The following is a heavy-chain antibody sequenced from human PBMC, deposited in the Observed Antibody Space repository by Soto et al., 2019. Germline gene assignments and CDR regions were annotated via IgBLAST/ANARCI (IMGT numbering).Heavy chain of an antibody. CDR1: GFICSSYD. V-gene: IGHV3-23*01. CDR2: ILVDGRT. CDR3: AKATATGGGAFDI. D-gene: IGHD2-8*02. J-gene: IGHJ3*02. Sequence: GGSLRLSCAASGFICSSYDMSWVRQAPGKGLEWVSTILVDGRTFYIDSVRGRFTISRDNSKNTVYLQMNSLTAGDTALYYCAKATATGGGAFDICGKGKMVTVSS.